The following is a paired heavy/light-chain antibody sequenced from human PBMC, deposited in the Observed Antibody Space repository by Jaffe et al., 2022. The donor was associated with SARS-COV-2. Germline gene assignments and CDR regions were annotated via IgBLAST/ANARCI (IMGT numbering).Heavy chain of an antibody. CDR2: ISGSAAST. Sequence: EVQLLESGGNLVQPGGSLRLSCAASGFIFNNFAMSWVRQAPGKGLEWVSAISGSAASTYYADSLKGRFTISRDNSKKTLYLQMNSLRAEDTAVYFCAKSKNEYSNYGSFDSWGQGTLVTVSS. CDR1: GFIFNNFA. J-gene: IGHJ4*02. CDR3: AKSKNEYSNYGSFDS. D-gene: IGHD4-4*01. V-gene: IGHV3-23*01.
Light chain of an antibody. CDR1: QGVTND. Sequence: AIQVTQSPSSLSASVGDTVTITCRTSQGVTNDLGWYQQKPGKAPKLLIYAASNLQSGVPSRFSGRGSATDFTLTISSLQPEDFATYYCLQDYNYPYTFGQGTKLE. V-gene: IGKV1-6*01. CDR3: LQDYNYPYT. J-gene: IGKJ2*01. CDR2: AAS.